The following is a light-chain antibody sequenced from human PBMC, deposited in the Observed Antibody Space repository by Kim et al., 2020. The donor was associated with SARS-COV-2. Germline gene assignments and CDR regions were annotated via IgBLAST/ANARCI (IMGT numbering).Light chain of an antibody. CDR2: QDT. CDR3: QAWDSSSWV. Sequence: VSPGQTASITGSGVRLGEKYAGWYQQKPGQAPVLVIYQDTKRPSGIPARFSGSNSGNTATLTISGTQAMDEADYYCQAWDSSSWVFGGGTQLTVL. CDR1: RLGEKY. V-gene: IGLV3-1*01. J-gene: IGLJ3*02.